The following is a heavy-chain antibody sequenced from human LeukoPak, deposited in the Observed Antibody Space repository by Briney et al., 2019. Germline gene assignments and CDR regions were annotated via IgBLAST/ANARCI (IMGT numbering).Heavy chain of an antibody. V-gene: IGHV3-15*01. CDR1: GFTFSNAW. D-gene: IGHD3-10*01. Sequence: GSLRLSCAASGFTFSNAWMSWVRQAPGKGLEWVGRIKSKTDGGTTDYAAPVKGRFTISRGDSKNTLYLQMNSLKTEDTAVYYCTTPFAGTKVPYYWGQGTLVTVSS. J-gene: IGHJ4*02. CDR2: IKSKTDGGTT. CDR3: TTPFAGTKVPYY.